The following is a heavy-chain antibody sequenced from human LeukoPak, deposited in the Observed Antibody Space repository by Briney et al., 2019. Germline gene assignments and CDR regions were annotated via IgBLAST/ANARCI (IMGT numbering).Heavy chain of an antibody. CDR2: VYYTGST. Sequence: PSQTLSLTCTVSGDSVSNVSYYWAWSRQPPGRGLEWIANVYYTGSTYYSPSLKSRVAMSVDVSKNQFSLTLCSVTAADMGVYFCASLIRAGTFYYYMDVWGRGTTVTVSS. V-gene: IGHV4-39*01. CDR1: GDSVSNVSYY. J-gene: IGHJ6*03. D-gene: IGHD2-21*01. CDR3: ASLIRAGTFYYYMDV.